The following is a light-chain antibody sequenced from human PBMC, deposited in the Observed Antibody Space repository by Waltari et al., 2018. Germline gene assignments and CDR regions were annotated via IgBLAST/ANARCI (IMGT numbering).Light chain of an antibody. J-gene: IGLJ2*01. CDR1: SRDVGSSNL. CDR2: EGS. V-gene: IGLV2-23*03. CDR3: CSYAGGSAFVV. Sequence: QSALTQPASLSGSPGQSITISCTGPSRDVGSSNLVSWYQHHPGKAPTLIIYEGSKRPSGVSNRFSGSKSGNTASLTISGLQAEDEADYHCCSYAGGSAFVVFGGGTKLTVL.